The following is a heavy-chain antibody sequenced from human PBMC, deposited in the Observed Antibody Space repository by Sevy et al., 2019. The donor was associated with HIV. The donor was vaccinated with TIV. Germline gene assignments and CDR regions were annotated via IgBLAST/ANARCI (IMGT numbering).Heavy chain of an antibody. CDR3: TRDLPPSATTVAHFDY. CDR1: GFTFSSFE. J-gene: IGHJ4*02. CDR2: ISSSGNTI. V-gene: IGHV3-48*03. Sequence: LSLTCAASGFTFSSFEMNWVRQAPGKGLEWVSYISSSGNTISYSDSVKGRFTISRDNAKNSLYLQMNSLRVEDTAIYYCTRDLPPSATTVAHFDYWGQGTLVTVSS. D-gene: IGHD4-17*01.